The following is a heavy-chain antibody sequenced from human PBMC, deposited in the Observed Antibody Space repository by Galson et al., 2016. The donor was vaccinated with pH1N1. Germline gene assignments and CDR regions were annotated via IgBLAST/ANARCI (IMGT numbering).Heavy chain of an antibody. CDR2: ISGYNGNT. CDR1: GYTFISYD. J-gene: IGHJ4*02. CDR3: ARAGYGDYVGYFDY. Sequence: SVKVSCKAFGYTFISYDISWVRQAPGQGLEWMGRISGYNGNTNYAQKLQGRVTMTTDTSTSTAYMELRSLRSDDTAVYYCARAGYGDYVGYFDYWGQGTLVTVSS. D-gene: IGHD4-17*01. V-gene: IGHV1-18*01.